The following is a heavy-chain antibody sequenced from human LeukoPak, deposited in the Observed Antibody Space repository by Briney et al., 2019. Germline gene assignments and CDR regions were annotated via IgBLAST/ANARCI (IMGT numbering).Heavy chain of an antibody. V-gene: IGHV3-48*01. CDR2: IRGGDSI. CDR3: ARDKDWSFDY. CDR1: GFIFSVYS. D-gene: IGHD3/OR15-3a*01. J-gene: IGHJ4*02. Sequence: PGGSLRLSCAASGFIFSVYSFNWVRQAPGKGLEWVSYIRGGDSISYAESVKGRFTISRDNAKNSLSLQMNSLRAEDTAIYYCARDKDWSFDYWGQGTLVTVSS.